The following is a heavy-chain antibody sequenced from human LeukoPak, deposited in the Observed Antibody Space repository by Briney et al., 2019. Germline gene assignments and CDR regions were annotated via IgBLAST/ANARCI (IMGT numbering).Heavy chain of an antibody. V-gene: IGHV1-24*01. CDR2: FDPEDGET. J-gene: IGHJ4*02. D-gene: IGHD6-13*01. Sequence: GASVKVSYKVSGYTLTELSMHWVRQAPGKGLGWMGGFDPEDGETIYAQKFQGRVTMTEDTSTDTAYMELSSLRSEDTAVYYCATDPAGVYSSSWHHREDYFDYWGQGTLVTVSS. CDR3: ATDPAGVYSSSWHHREDYFDY. CDR1: GYTLTELS.